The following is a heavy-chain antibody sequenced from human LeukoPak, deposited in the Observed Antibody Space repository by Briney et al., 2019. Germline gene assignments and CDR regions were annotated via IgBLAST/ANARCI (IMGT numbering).Heavy chain of an antibody. CDR3: ARIGRAYYYYYYMDV. V-gene: IGHV1-8*02. J-gene: IGHJ6*03. D-gene: IGHD3-10*01. Sequence: ASVKVSCKASGYTFTGYYMHWVRQAPGQGLEWMGWMNPNSGNTGYAQKFQGRVTMTRNTSISTAYMELSSLRSEDTAVYYCARIGRAYYYYYYMDVWGKGTTVTISS. CDR2: MNPNSGNT. CDR1: GYTFTGYY.